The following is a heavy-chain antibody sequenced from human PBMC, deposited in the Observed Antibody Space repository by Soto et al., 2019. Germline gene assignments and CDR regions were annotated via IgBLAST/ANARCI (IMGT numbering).Heavy chain of an antibody. CDR2: ISYDGSNK. V-gene: IGHV3-30-3*01. Sequence: QVQLVESGGGVVQPGRSLRLSCAASGFTFSSYAMHWVRQAPGKGLEWVAVISYDGSNKYYADSVKGRFTISRDNSKNMRYLQMNGLGAEDTAGYYCAIFLEGFLRGGPDYWGQGTLVTVSS. D-gene: IGHD3-3*01. CDR1: GFTFSSYA. CDR3: AIFLEGFLRGGPDY. J-gene: IGHJ4*02.